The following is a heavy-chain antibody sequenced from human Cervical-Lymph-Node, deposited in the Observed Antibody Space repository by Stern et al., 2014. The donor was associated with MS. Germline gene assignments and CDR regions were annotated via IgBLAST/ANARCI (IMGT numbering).Heavy chain of an antibody. V-gene: IGHV1-2*06. Sequence: QMQLVQSGAEVKKPGASVKVSCKASGYTFTGHYMHWVRQASGPGLEWMGRINPNSGGTKNAQKFQGTVSMTRDTSISTAYMELSRLRSDDTAVYYCARGTYFDYYYYGMDVWGQGTTVTVSS. J-gene: IGHJ6*02. CDR1: GYTFTGHY. CDR2: INPNSGGT. CDR3: ARGTYFDYYYYGMDV. D-gene: IGHD3-9*01.